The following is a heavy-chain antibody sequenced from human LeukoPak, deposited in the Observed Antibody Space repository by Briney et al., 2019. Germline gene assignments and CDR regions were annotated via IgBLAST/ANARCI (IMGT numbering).Heavy chain of an antibody. CDR3: ARDGLLWFGEQGHAFDI. D-gene: IGHD3-10*01. Sequence: GGSLRLSCVASGFTFSSYAMHWVRQAPGKGLEWVAVISYDGSNKYYADSVKGRFTISRDNSKNTLYLQMNSLRAEDTAVYYCARDGLLWFGEQGHAFDIWGQGTMVTVSS. CDR1: GFTFSSYA. J-gene: IGHJ3*02. V-gene: IGHV3-30-3*01. CDR2: ISYDGSNK.